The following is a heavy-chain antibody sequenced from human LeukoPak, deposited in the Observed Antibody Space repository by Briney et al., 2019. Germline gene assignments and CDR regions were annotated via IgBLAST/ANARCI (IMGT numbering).Heavy chain of an antibody. CDR1: GVSISSRY. Sequence: NPSETLSLTCTVSGVSISSRYWSWIRQPPGKGLEWIGYISNSGSTNYNPSLKSRVTISIDTSKNQFSLNLTSVTPADTAVYYCARVGSGSFRDWGQGTLVTVSS. D-gene: IGHD1-26*01. V-gene: IGHV4-59*11. CDR2: ISNSGST. CDR3: ARVGSGSFRD. J-gene: IGHJ4*02.